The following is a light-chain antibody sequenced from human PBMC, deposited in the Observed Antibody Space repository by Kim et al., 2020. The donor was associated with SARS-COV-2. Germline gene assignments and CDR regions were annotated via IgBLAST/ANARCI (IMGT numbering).Light chain of an antibody. CDR3: QAWDSALMV. V-gene: IGLV3-1*01. CDR2: QDS. Sequence: SYELTQPPSVSVSPGQTASITCSGDKLGDKYACWYQQKPGQSPVLVIYQDSKRPSGIPERFSGSNSGNTATLTISGTQAMGEADYYCQAWDSALMVFGGGTQLT. CDR1: KLGDKY. J-gene: IGLJ2*01.